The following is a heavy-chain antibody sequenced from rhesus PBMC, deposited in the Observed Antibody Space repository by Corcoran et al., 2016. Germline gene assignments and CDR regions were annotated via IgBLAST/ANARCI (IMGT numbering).Heavy chain of an antibody. CDR3: ASPRGYSYSLDY. D-gene: IGHD5-12*01. CDR1: GGSISDSYR. CDR2: IYGSITST. J-gene: IGHJ4*01. V-gene: IGHV4S10*01. Sequence: QVQLQESGPGVVKPSETLSLTCAVSGGSISDSYRWSWIRQPPGKGLEWIGYIYGSITSTNYNPSLKSRVTISKDTSKNQFALKLSSVTAADTAVYYCASPRGYSYSLDYWGQGVLVTVSS.